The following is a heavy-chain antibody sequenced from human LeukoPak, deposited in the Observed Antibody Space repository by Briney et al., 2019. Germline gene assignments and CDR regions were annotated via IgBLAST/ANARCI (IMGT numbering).Heavy chain of an antibody. J-gene: IGHJ4*02. D-gene: IGHD5-18*01. CDR1: GFTFSSYD. CDR2: ISYDGSNK. V-gene: IGHV3-30*04. CDR3: ARVGGTAMALTYFDY. Sequence: GGSLRLSCAAYGFTFSSYDMHWVRQAPGKGLEWVAVISYDGSNKYYADSVKGRFTISRDNSKNTLYLQMNSLRAEDTAAYYCARVGGTAMALTYFDYWGQGTLVTVSS.